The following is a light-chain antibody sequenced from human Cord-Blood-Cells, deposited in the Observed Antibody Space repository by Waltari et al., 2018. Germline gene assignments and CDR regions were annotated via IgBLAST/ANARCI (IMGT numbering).Light chain of an antibody. Sequence: QSALPQPASVSGSPGQSIPISCTGTSSDVGGYNSVSWYQQHPGKAPTLMIYDVSNRPSGVSNRFSGSKSGNTASLTISGLQAEDEADYYCSSYTSSSTWVFGGGTKLTVL. V-gene: IGLV2-14*01. CDR3: SSYTSSSTWV. CDR1: SSDVGGYNS. CDR2: DVS. J-gene: IGLJ3*02.